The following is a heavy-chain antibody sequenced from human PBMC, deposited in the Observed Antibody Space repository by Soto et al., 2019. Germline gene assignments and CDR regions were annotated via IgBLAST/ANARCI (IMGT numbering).Heavy chain of an antibody. CDR3: AKDYSYDSPGYKRFDY. CDR2: ISGSGVST. V-gene: IGHV3-23*01. D-gene: IGHD3-22*01. J-gene: IGHJ4*02. Sequence: PGGSLRLSCAASGFTFSSYAMSCVRQAPVKGLEWVSAISGSGVSTHYADSVKGRFTISRDNSKNTLYLQMNSPRADDTAVYYCAKDYSYDSPGYKRFDYWGQGTLVTVSS. CDR1: GFTFSSYA.